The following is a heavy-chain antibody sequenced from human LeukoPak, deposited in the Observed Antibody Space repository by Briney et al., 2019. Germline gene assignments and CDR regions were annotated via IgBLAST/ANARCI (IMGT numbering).Heavy chain of an antibody. CDR3: ARIWRVYSSGSCLYY. CDR1: GYTFTSYD. CDR2: MNPNSGNT. V-gene: IGHV1-8*01. J-gene: IGHJ4*02. Sequence: VASVKVSCKASGYTFTSYDINWVRQATRQGLEWMGWMNPNSGNTGYAQKFQGRVTMTRNTSISTAYMELSSLRSEDTAVYYCARIWRVYSSGSCLYYWGQGTLVTVSS. D-gene: IGHD6-19*01.